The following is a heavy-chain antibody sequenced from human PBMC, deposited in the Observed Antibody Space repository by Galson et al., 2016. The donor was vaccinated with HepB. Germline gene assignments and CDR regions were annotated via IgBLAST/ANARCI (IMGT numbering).Heavy chain of an antibody. CDR1: GDSIRSYY. CDR3: VRDGTRFLSGGSYALDV. J-gene: IGHJ6*02. Sequence: SETLSLTCSVSGDSIRSYYWSWVRQPPGKGLEWIGYIYYTGSTNYNPSLKSRVTLSPDTSKNQLSLRLDSVTAADTAVYYCVRDGTRFLSGGSYALDVWGQGTTVIVSS. V-gene: IGHV4-59*01. CDR2: IYYTGST. D-gene: IGHD3-3*01.